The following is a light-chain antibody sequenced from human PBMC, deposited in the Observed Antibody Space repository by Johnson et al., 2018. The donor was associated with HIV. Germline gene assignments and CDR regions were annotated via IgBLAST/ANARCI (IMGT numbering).Light chain of an antibody. V-gene: IGLV1-51*01. CDR1: SSNIADNY. Sequence: QSVLTQPPSVSASPGQQVTISCSGSSSNIADNYVSWYQQLPGTAPKLLIFDNNDRPSGIPDRFSGSKSGTSATLGITGLQTGDEADYYCGTWDSSLSAGVFGTGTKVTV. CDR3: GTWDSSLSAGV. CDR2: DNN. J-gene: IGLJ1*01.